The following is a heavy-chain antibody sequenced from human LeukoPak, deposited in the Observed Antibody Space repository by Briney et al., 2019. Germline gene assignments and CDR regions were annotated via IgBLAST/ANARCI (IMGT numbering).Heavy chain of an antibody. J-gene: IGHJ5*01. V-gene: IGHV4-39*01. D-gene: IGHD5-12*01. CDR1: AASFISSSHH. CDR2: VYYGRTT. CDR3: VRHDGRGGATMGAFDS. Sequence: SETLSLACTVSAASFISSSHHWGWIRQSPGKGLEWIGTVYYGRTTYYNPSLDGRVTISLDTSANHFSLQLNSVTAADTAVYYCVRHDGRGGATMGAFDSWGQGSLVTVSS.